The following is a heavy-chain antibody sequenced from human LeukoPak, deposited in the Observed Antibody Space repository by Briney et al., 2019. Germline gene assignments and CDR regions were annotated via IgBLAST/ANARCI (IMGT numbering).Heavy chain of an antibody. CDR3: ARQVVADFDY. CDR1: GFTFSSYS. V-gene: IGHV3-48*01. Sequence: GGSPRLSCAASGFTFSSYSMNWVRQAPGKGLEWVSYISSSSSTIYYADSVKGRFTISRDNAKNSLYLQMNSLRAEDTAVYYCARQVVADFDYWGQGTLVTVSS. J-gene: IGHJ4*02. D-gene: IGHD2-15*01. CDR2: ISSSSSTI.